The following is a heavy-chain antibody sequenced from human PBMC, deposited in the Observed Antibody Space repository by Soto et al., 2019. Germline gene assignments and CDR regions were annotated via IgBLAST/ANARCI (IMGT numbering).Heavy chain of an antibody. J-gene: IGHJ6*02. D-gene: IGHD6-19*01. CDR1: GVSFLGSD. CDR2: INHSGST. CDR3: ARGIAVAGRSVYYYYYYGMDV. Sequence: SATLSLTCAVYGVSFLGSDWSWIRQPPGNVLEWIWEINHSGSTNYNPSLKSRVTISLDTSKNQFSLKLSSVTAADTAVYYCARGIAVAGRSVYYYYYYGMDVWGQGTTVT. V-gene: IGHV4-34*01.